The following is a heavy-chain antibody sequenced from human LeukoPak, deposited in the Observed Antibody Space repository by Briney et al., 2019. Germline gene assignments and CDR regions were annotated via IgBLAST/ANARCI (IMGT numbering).Heavy chain of an antibody. CDR3: ARGTEERRYFDY. J-gene: IGHJ4*02. CDR2: IRSRSMYI. V-gene: IGHV3-21*01. CDR1: GFTFTSYS. Sequence: GSLRLSCAPSGFTFTSYSMNWVRQAPGKGLEWVSSIRSRSMYISYADSVKGRFTISRDDAKNSLYLQMNSLRAESTPVYYCARGTEERRYFDYWGQGNVVTVSS. D-gene: IGHD1-1*01.